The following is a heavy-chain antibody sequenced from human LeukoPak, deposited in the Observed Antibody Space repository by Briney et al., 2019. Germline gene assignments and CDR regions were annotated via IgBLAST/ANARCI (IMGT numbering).Heavy chain of an antibody. Sequence: PAGSLRLSCAASGFTFSSYWMHWVRQAPGKGLVRVSRINNDGSSISYADSVKGRFTISRDNAKNTLYLQMNSLRAEDTAVFYCARGPNYYFGMDVWGQGTTVAVSS. V-gene: IGHV3-74*01. CDR1: GFTFSSYW. CDR2: INNDGSSI. CDR3: ARGPNYYFGMDV. J-gene: IGHJ6*02.